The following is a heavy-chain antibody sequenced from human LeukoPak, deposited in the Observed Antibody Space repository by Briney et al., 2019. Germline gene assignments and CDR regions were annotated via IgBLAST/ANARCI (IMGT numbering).Heavy chain of an antibody. CDR2: MSGSGTTI. CDR3: ARDYYDSSGYFVGAFDI. Sequence: GGSLRLSCAASGFIFSDYYMSWIRQAPGKGLEWVSYMSGSGTTIYYADSEQGRFTISRDNAKNSLYLQMNSLRAEDTAVYHCARDYYDSSGYFVGAFDIWGQGTLVTVSS. J-gene: IGHJ3*02. V-gene: IGHV3-11*01. D-gene: IGHD3-22*01. CDR1: GFIFSDYY.